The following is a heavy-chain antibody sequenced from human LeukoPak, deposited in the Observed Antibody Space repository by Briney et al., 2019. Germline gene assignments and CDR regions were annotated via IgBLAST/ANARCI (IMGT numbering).Heavy chain of an antibody. D-gene: IGHD2-15*01. Sequence: ASVKVSCKASGYTFTGNYMHGGRQAPGQGLGWWGWINPTSGGTNYAQKFQGRVTMTRDTSISTAYMELSRLRSDDTAVYYCARDPYCSGGSCYYSGGNYWGQGTLVTVSS. CDR3: ARDPYCSGGSCYYSGGNY. V-gene: IGHV1-2*02. CDR2: INPTSGGT. J-gene: IGHJ4*02. CDR1: GYTFTGNY.